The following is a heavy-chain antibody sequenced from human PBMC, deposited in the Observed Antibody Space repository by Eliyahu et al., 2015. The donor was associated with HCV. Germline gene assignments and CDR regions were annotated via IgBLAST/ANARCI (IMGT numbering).Heavy chain of an antibody. D-gene: IGHD6-19*01. J-gene: IGHJ4*02. Sequence: EVQLVESGGGLVQPGRSLXLSCXAXGXTXXDYAMHWVRQAPGKGLEWVSGISWNSGSIGYADSVKGRFTISRDNAKNSLYLQMNSLRAEDTALYYCAKDHSSGLLDYFDYWGQGTLVTVSS. CDR3: AKDHSSGLLDYFDY. CDR2: ISWNSGSI. CDR1: GXTXXDYA. V-gene: IGHV3-9*01.